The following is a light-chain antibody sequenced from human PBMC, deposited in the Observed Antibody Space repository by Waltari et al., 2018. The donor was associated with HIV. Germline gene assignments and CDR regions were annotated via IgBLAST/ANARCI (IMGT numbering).Light chain of an antibody. V-gene: IGLV2-18*02. Sequence: QSALTQPPSVSGSLGQSVTISCTGTSSDIGAYNRVSWYQQSPGTAPKRRIYEVTHRPSGVPVRFSGSKSGNTASLTISGLQADDEADYYCSSYTTSSTWVFGGGTKLTVL. CDR3: SSYTTSSTWV. CDR2: EVT. CDR1: SSDIGAYNR. J-gene: IGLJ3*02.